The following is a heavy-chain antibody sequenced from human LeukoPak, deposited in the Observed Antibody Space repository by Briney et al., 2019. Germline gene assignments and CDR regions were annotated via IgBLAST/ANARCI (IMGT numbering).Heavy chain of an antibody. CDR3: ARDGSARYYFDY. J-gene: IGHJ4*02. V-gene: IGHV4-59*01. Sequence: SETLSPTCTVSGGSISTYYWNWIRQPPGKGLEWIGYIYYSGSTNYNPSLKSRVTISVDTSKNQFSLKLSSVTAADTAMYYCARDGSARYYFDYWGQGTLVTVSS. CDR1: GGSISTYY. CDR2: IYYSGST.